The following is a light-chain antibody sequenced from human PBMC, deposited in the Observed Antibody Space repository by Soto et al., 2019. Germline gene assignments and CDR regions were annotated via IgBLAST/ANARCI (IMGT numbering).Light chain of an antibody. CDR1: QGISSY. CDR2: AAS. Sequence: IQLTQSPSSLSASVGDRVTITCRASQGISSYLAWYQQKPGKAPNLLIYAASTLQSGVPSRFSGSGSGTDFTLTISSLQPEDFATYYCQQLNSYLVTFGGGTQVEIK. J-gene: IGKJ4*01. CDR3: QQLNSYLVT. V-gene: IGKV1-9*01.